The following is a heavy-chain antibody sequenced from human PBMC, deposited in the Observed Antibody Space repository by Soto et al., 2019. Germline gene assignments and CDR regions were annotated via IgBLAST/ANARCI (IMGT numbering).Heavy chain of an antibody. D-gene: IGHD5-18*01. V-gene: IGHV3-7*01. CDR1: GFTFSSYW. J-gene: IGHJ4*02. CDR3: ARGVQTRKKRTGYNFDY. CDR2: IKQDGSEK. Sequence: GGSLRLSCAASGFTFSSYWMSWVRQAPGKGLEWVANIKQDGSEKYYVDSVKGRFTISRDNAKNSLYLQMNSLRAEDTAVYYCARGVQTRKKRTGYNFDYWGQGTLVTVSS.